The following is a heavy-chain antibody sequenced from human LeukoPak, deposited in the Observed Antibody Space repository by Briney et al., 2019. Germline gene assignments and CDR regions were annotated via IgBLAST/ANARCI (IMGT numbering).Heavy chain of an antibody. CDR3: ATQTGTSGY. Sequence: PSETLSLTCAVYGGSFSGYYRSWIRQPPGKGLEWIGEINHSGSTNYNPSLKSRVTISVDTSKNQFSLKLSSVTAADTAVYYCATQTGTSGYWGQGTLVTVSS. CDR2: INHSGST. J-gene: IGHJ4*02. D-gene: IGHD1-7*01. CDR1: GGSFSGYY. V-gene: IGHV4-34*01.